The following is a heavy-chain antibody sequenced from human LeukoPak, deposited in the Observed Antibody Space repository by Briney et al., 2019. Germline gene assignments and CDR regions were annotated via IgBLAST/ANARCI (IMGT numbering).Heavy chain of an antibody. J-gene: IGHJ6*03. Sequence: PSEPLSLTCAVYGGSFSGYYWSWIRQPPGKGLEWIGEINHSGSTNYNPSLKSRVTISVDTSKNQFSLKLSSVTAADTAVYYCARRKPIAVAGTGRYYYYYYMDVWGKGTTVTISS. CDR1: GGSFSGYY. CDR2: INHSGST. V-gene: IGHV4-34*01. CDR3: ARRKPIAVAGTGRYYYYYYMDV. D-gene: IGHD6-19*01.